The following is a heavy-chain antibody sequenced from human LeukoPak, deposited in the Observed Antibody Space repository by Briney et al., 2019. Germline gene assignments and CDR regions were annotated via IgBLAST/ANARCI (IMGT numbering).Heavy chain of an antibody. CDR3: GTLLSNGPFDY. CDR2: IYPNSGAT. Sequence: ASVKVSCKASGYTFTGYYMHWGRQAPGQGREWMGWIYPNSGATIYAQKFQGRLTMTRDASISTDYMELSGLRSDDTAVYYCGTLLSNGPFDYWGQGRLVTVSS. V-gene: IGHV1-2*02. CDR1: GYTFTGYY. J-gene: IGHJ4*02.